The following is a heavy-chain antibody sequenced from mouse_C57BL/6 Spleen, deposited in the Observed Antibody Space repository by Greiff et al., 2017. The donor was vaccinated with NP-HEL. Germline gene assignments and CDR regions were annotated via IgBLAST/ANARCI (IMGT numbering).Heavy chain of an antibody. CDR1: GYTFTSYW. J-gene: IGHJ3*01. V-gene: IGHV1-55*01. D-gene: IGHD1-1*01. Sequence: QVQLQQPGAELVKPGASVKMSCKASGYTFTSYWITWVKQRPGQGLEWIGDIYPGSGSTNYNEKFKSKATLTVDTSSSTAYMQLSSLTSEDSAVYYCARSYYYGSSWRFAYWGQGTLVTVSA. CDR3: ARSYYYGSSWRFAY. CDR2: IYPGSGST.